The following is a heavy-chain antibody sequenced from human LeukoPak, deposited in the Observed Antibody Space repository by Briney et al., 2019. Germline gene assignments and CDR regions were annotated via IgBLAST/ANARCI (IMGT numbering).Heavy chain of an antibody. CDR2: INHSGST. D-gene: IGHD3-10*01. Sequence: SETLSLTCAVYGGSFSGYYWSWIRQPPGKGLEWIGEINHSGSTNYNPSLKSRVTISIDMSNNHFSLTLKSVTAADKAVYYCARDSGPWGVFDPWGQGTLVTVSS. V-gene: IGHV4-34*01. CDR1: GGSFSGYY. CDR3: ARDSGPWGVFDP. J-gene: IGHJ5*02.